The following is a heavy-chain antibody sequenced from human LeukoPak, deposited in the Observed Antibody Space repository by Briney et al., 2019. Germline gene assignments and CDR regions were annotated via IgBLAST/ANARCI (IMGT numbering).Heavy chain of an antibody. Sequence: SETLSLTCAVYGGSFSYYYWSWIRQPPGKGLEWIGEINQSGSTNYNPSLKSRVTISVDTSKNQFSLKLSSVTAADTAVYYCARVNSSGWYTQYYYYYYYMDVWGKGTTVTVSS. D-gene: IGHD6-19*01. CDR1: GGSFSYYY. V-gene: IGHV4-34*01. J-gene: IGHJ6*03. CDR2: INQSGST. CDR3: ARVNSSGWYTQYYYYYYYMDV.